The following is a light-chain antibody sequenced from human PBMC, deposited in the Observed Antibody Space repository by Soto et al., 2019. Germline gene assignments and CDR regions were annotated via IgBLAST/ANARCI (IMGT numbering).Light chain of an antibody. Sequence: EIVLTQSPGNLSLSPGERATLSCRASQSVRSNLAWYQQKPGQAPRLLIFGATTRATNISARFTGSGSGTEFTLTISSLQSEDFAVYYCQQYINWPPLTFGGGTKVDIK. J-gene: IGKJ4*01. CDR2: GAT. CDR3: QQYINWPPLT. CDR1: QSVRSN. V-gene: IGKV3-15*01.